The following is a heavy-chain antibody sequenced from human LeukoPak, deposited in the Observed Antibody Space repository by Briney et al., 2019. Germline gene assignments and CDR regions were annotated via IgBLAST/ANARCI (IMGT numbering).Heavy chain of an antibody. CDR2: IWYDGSNK. Sequence: GGSLRLSCAPSGFTFSKYGMHWVRQAPGKGLEWVAVIWYDGSNKYYADSVKGRFTISRDNSKNTLFLQMNSLRAEDTAVYYCAKPYYYGSRSYMDYWGQGTLVTVSS. CDR1: GFTFSKYG. CDR3: AKPYYYGSRSYMDY. J-gene: IGHJ4*02. D-gene: IGHD3-10*01. V-gene: IGHV3-30*02.